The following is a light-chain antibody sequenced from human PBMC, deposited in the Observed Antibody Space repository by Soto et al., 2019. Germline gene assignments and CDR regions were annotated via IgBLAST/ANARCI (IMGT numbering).Light chain of an antibody. Sequence: QSVLTQPPSASGSPGQSVAISCTGTKNDFGGYNYVSWYQQHPGKAPKLMIYDVNKRPSGVPDRFSGSKSGNTASLTVSGLQAEDEADYYCSSYAGSTTFDVFGTGTKVTVL. CDR2: DVN. CDR3: SSYAGSTTFDV. CDR1: KNDFGGYNY. J-gene: IGLJ1*01. V-gene: IGLV2-8*01.